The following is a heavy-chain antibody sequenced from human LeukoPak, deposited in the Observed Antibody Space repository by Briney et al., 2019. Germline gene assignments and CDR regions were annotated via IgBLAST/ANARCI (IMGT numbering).Heavy chain of an antibody. CDR1: GGSISSGSYY. CDR2: IYTSGST. V-gene: IGHV4-61*02. J-gene: IGHJ5*02. CDR3: ARERLAATIRFDP. Sequence: PSQTLSLTCTVSGGSISSGSYYWSWIQQPAGKGLEWIGRIYTSGSTNYNPSLKSRVTMSVDTSKNQFSLKLSPVTAADTAGYYCARERLAATIRFDPWGQGTLVTVSS. D-gene: IGHD2-15*01.